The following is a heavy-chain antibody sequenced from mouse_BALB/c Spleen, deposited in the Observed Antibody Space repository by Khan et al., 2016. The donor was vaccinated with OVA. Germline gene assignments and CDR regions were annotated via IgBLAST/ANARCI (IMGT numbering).Heavy chain of an antibody. V-gene: IGHV2-6-1*01. CDR1: GFSLTNYG. CDR3: ARQPYYHYYIMDY. CDR2: IWSDGST. J-gene: IGHJ4*01. Sequence: VELVESGPGLVAPSQSLSITCSISGFSLTNYGIHWVRQPPGKGLQWLVVIWSDGSTTYNSSLTSSLRISKDNSKNQVFLKMNSVPTDDTAMYYCARQPYYHYYIMDYWGQGTSVTVSS. D-gene: IGHD2-10*01.